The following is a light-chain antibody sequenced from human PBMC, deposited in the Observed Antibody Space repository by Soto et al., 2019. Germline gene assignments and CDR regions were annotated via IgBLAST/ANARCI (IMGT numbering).Light chain of an antibody. CDR2: DAS. V-gene: IGKV3-11*01. J-gene: IGKJ4*01. CDR1: QSVSSY. Sequence: EIVLTQSPATLSLSPGERATLSCRASQSVSSYLAWYQQKPGQAPRLLIYDASNRATGIPARFSGSGSGTEFTLTISSLEPEDFAVYYCQQRSNWLPLTFGGGTKVEIK. CDR3: QQRSNWLPLT.